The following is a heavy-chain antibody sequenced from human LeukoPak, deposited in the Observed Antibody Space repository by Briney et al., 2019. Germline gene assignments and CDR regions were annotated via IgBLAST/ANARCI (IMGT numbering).Heavy chain of an antibody. CDR2: INHSGST. CDR3: ARRGIEDGMDV. D-gene: IGHD2-21*01. V-gene: IGHV4-34*01. CDR1: GGSFSGYY. J-gene: IGHJ6*02. Sequence: KPSETLSLTCAVYGGSFSGYYWSWIRQPPGKGLEWIGEINHSGSTNYNPSLKSRVTISVDTSKNQFSLKLSSVTAADTAVYYCARRGIEDGMDVWGQGTTVTASS.